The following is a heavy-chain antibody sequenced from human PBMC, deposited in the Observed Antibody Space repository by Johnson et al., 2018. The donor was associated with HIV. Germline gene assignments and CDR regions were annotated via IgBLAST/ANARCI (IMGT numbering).Heavy chain of an antibody. D-gene: IGHD1-26*01. V-gene: IGHV3-66*01. CDR2: ISSGGST. J-gene: IGHJ3*02. CDR1: GFTFSDYY. Sequence: VQLVESGGGVVQPGRSLRLSCAASGFTFSDYYMSWIRQAPGKGLEWVSVISSGGSTYYADSVKGRFTISRDNSKNTLYLQMNSLRAEDTAVYYCARDLIVGATRGGAFDIWGQGTMVTVSS. CDR3: ARDLIVGATRGGAFDI.